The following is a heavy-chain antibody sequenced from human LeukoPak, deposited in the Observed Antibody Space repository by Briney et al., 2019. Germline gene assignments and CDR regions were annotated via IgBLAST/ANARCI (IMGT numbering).Heavy chain of an antibody. J-gene: IGHJ4*02. D-gene: IGHD1-26*01. Sequence: GGSLRLSCAASGFTFNNYVMTWVRQAPGKGLEWVSSISASAAMTYYADSVRGRFTDSRDNSNNTLYLQMSSLTAADTAVYYCAKDRSIGTYYTFDHWGRGTLVTVSS. CDR2: ISASAAMT. V-gene: IGHV3-23*01. CDR1: GFTFNNYV. CDR3: AKDRSIGTYYTFDH.